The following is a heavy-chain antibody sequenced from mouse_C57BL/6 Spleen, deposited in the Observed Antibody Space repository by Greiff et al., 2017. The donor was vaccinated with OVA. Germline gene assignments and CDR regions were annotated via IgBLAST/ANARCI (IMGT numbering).Heavy chain of an antibody. Sequence: VQLQQSGPELVKPGASVKISCKASGYAFSSSWMNWVKQRPGKGLEWIGRIYPGDGDTNYNGKFKGKATLTADKSSSTAYMQLSSLTSEDSAVYFCARNLYSNFFDYWGQGTTLTVSS. D-gene: IGHD2-5*01. CDR2: IYPGDGDT. V-gene: IGHV1-82*01. J-gene: IGHJ2*01. CDR3: ARNLYSNFFDY. CDR1: GYAFSSSW.